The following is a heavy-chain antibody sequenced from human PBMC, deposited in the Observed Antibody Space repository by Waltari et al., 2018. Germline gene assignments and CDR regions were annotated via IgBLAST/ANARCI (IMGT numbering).Heavy chain of an antibody. D-gene: IGHD4-17*01. CDR2: TTKSNTYI. CDR3: ARALTTPNDY. V-gene: IGHV3-21*03. CDR1: GFTISGFG. J-gene: IGHJ4*02. Sequence: EVQLVESGGGLVRPGGSLSLSCAASGFTISGFGRSWVRQAPGKGLEWVSSTTKSNTYIYYADSVKGRFTVSIDNAKNSLYLQMNSLRADDTAVYFCARALTTPNDYWGQGTLVTVSS.